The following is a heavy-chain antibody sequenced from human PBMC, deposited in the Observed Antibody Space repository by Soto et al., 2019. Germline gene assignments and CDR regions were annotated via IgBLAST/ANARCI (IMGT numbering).Heavy chain of an antibody. CDR1: GGTFSSSA. Sequence: QVQLVQSGPEVRHPGSSVRVSCKSSGGTFSSSAISWVRQAPGQGLEWMGGIIPIFGAADYAQKFQGRVTVPADASTTTAYMELSSLTSEDTAVYFCATAKDRVTLGGNYHCVMDVWGQGTTVTVSS. V-gene: IGHV1-69*12. J-gene: IGHJ6*02. CDR3: ATAKDRVTLGGNYHCVMDV. D-gene: IGHD3-16*01. CDR2: IIPIFGAA.